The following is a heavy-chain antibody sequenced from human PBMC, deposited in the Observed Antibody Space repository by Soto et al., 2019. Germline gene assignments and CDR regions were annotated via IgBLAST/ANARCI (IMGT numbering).Heavy chain of an antibody. Sequence: QVQLVQSGAEVKKPGAAVKVSCKASGYTVTNFGISWVRQAPGQGLEWMGWISAENGNTNYAQNFQGRETMTTDTSTSTAYMELRSLRSDDTAVYYCARVGTPIDYWGQGTLVTVSS. D-gene: IGHD7-27*01. J-gene: IGHJ4*02. CDR1: GYTVTNFG. CDR3: ARVGTPIDY. CDR2: ISAENGNT. V-gene: IGHV1-18*01.